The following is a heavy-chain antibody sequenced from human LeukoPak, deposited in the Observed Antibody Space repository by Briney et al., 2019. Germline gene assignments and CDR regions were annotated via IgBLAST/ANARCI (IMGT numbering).Heavy chain of an antibody. J-gene: IGHJ5*02. CDR1: GGSISSSSYY. Sequence: SETLSLTCTVSGGSISSSSYYWGWIRQPPGKGLEWIGSIYYSGTTNYNPSLKSRVTISIDTSKNQFSLKLSSVTAADTAVYYCARGVNWIDPWGQGTLVTVSS. V-gene: IGHV4-39*07. CDR3: ARGVNWIDP. D-gene: IGHD6-13*01. CDR2: IYYSGTT.